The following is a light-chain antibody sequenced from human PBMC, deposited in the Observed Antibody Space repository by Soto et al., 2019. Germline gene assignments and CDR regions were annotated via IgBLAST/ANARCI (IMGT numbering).Light chain of an antibody. Sequence: DIGMTQSPDSLAVSLGERATINCKSSQSVLYSSDNRNYLAWYQQKPGQPPRLLIHWASTREYGVPDRFSGSGAGTDFTLTISSLQAEEVAVYYCQQHYSTPRTFGPGTKVEIK. CDR3: QQHYSTPRT. J-gene: IGKJ1*01. CDR2: WAS. V-gene: IGKV4-1*01. CDR1: QSVLYSSDNRNY.